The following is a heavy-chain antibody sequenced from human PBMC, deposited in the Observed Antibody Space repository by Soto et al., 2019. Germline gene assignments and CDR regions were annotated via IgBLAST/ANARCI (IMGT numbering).Heavy chain of an antibody. CDR2: ISADGITT. CDR3: ARGEDILTGYYLSY. V-gene: IGHV3-74*03. D-gene: IGHD3-9*01. CDR1: GFSFSTYW. Sequence: EVQLVESGGGLVQPGGSLRLSCAASGFSFSTYWMHWVRQAPGKGPVWVSRISADGITTKYADSVKGRFTISRDNAKNTLYLQINSLRAEDTAVYYCARGEDILTGYYLSYWGQGTLVTVSS. J-gene: IGHJ4*02.